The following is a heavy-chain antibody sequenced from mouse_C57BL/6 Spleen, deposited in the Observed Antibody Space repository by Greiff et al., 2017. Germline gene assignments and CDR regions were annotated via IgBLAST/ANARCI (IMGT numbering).Heavy chain of an antibody. CDR1: GYTFTDYE. J-gene: IGHJ2*01. D-gene: IGHD1-1*01. CDR2: IDPETGGT. CDR3: TRSPYYYGSSFDY. Sequence: QVQLQQSGAELVRPGASVTLSCKASGYTFTDYEMHWVKQTPVHGLEWIGAIDPETGGTAYNQKFKGKAILTADKSSSTAYMELRSLTSEDSAVYYCTRSPYYYGSSFDYWGQGTTLTVSS. V-gene: IGHV1-15*01.